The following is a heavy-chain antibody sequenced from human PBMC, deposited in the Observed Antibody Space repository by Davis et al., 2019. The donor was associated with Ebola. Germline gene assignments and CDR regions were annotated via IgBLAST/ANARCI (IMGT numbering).Heavy chain of an antibody. CDR1: GYTFSDHY. V-gene: IGHV1-46*01. Sequence: ASVKVSCKASGYTFSDHYMNWVRQAPGRGLEWMGMINPSGGRTTYAQQFQGRVTMTRDTSTGTVYLDLSGLRSEDKAVYYWGRGKEYGSLTYLFDFWGQGSLVTVSS. J-gene: IGHJ4*02. CDR2: INPSGGRT. D-gene: IGHD2/OR15-2a*01. CDR3: GRGKEYGSLTYLFDF.